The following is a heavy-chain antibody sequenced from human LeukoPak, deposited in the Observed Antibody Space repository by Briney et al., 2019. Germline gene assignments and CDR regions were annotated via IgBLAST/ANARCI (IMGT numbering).Heavy chain of an antibody. CDR3: ASGYYYKFDY. Sequence: SETLSLTCTVSGGSINSNYWSWIRHPPGKGLEWIGYIYYSGSTNYSPSFKSRVTISLDTSKIQFYLRLSAVTAADTAIYYCASGYYYKFDYWGQGTLVTVSS. J-gene: IGHJ4*02. CDR1: GGSINSNY. D-gene: IGHD3-22*01. CDR2: IYYSGST. V-gene: IGHV4-59*01.